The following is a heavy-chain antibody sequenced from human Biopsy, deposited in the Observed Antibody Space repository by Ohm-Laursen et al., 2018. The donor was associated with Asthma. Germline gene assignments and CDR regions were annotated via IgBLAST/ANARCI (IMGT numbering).Heavy chain of an antibody. CDR1: GGSIRSHD. V-gene: IGHV4-59*11. CDR3: ARLADCSGGACYSYGWFDP. CDR2: VSHTGST. D-gene: IGHD2-15*01. Sequence: GTLSLTCTVSGGSIRSHDWTWIRLPPGKGLEYIGDVSHTGSTNYNPSLKSRVTMSLDTSKNQFSLRLTSVTLADTAVYYCARLADCSGGACYSYGWFDPWGQGTRVTVSS. J-gene: IGHJ5*02.